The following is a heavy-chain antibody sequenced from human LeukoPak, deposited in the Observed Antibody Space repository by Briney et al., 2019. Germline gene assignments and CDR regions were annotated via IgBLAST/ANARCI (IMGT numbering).Heavy chain of an antibody. CDR1: GYTFTSYY. J-gene: IGHJ5*02. CDR3: ARDNSGYLYNWVDP. V-gene: IGHV1-46*01. CDR2: INPSGGST. D-gene: IGHD3-22*01. Sequence: ASVKVSCKASGYTFTSYYMHWVRQAPGQGLEWMGIINPSGGSTSYAQKFQGRVTMTRDTSTSTVYMELSSLKASDTAMYYCARDNSGYLYNWVDPWGQGTLVTVSS.